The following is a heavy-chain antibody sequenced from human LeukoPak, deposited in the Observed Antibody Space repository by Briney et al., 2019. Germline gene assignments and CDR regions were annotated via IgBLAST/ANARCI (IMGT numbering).Heavy chain of an antibody. D-gene: IGHD3-16*01. J-gene: IGHJ3*02. CDR1: GGSISSYY. V-gene: IGHV4-59*01. Sequence: SETLSLTCTVSGGSISSYYWSWIRQPPGKGLEWIGYIYYSGSTNYNPSLKSRVTISVDTSKNQFSLKLSFVTAADTAVYYCARGGGGYAFDIWGQGTMVIVSS. CDR3: ARGGGGYAFDI. CDR2: IYYSGST.